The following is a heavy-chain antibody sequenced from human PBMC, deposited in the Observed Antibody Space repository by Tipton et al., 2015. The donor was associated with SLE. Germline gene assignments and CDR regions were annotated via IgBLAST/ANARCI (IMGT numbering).Heavy chain of an antibody. D-gene: IGHD3-3*01. CDR1: GFTVSSNY. CDR2: IYSSGST. CDR3: AREGDFWSGFDY. J-gene: IGHJ4*02. Sequence: GSLRFSCAASGFTVSSNYMSWVRQAPGKGLEWVSVIYSSGSTYYADSVKGRFTISRDNSKNTLYLQMNSLRAEDTAVYYCAREGDFWSGFDYWGQGTLVTVSS. V-gene: IGHV3-66*03.